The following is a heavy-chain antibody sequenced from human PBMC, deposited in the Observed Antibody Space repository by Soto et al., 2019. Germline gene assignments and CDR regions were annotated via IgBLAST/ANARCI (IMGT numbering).Heavy chain of an antibody. J-gene: IGHJ4*02. CDR3: ARISQSDFWSGYYYFFDY. V-gene: IGHV1-18*01. CDR1: GYTFTDYG. D-gene: IGHD3-3*01. Sequence: QVHLVQSGAKVEKPGASVKVSCKASGYTFTDYGISWVRQAPGQGLQWMGWITAFNGNTKYAQQFKGRVTMTTDTSTSTAYMEMRSLESDDTAVYYCARISQSDFWSGYYYFFDYWGQGTLVTVSS. CDR2: ITAFNGNT.